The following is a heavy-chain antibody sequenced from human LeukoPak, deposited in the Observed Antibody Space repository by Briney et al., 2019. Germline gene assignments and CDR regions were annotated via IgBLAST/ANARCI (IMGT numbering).Heavy chain of an antibody. J-gene: IGHJ5*02. CDR1: GYTFTSYY. Sequence: ASVKVSCKASGYTFTSYYMHWVRQAPGQGLEWMGIINPSGGSTSYAQKFQGRVTMTRDTSTSTVYMELSSLRSEDTAVYYCARDVPRIAVADRHWFDPWGQGTLVTVSS. V-gene: IGHV1-46*01. CDR3: ARDVPRIAVADRHWFDP. D-gene: IGHD6-19*01. CDR2: INPSGGST.